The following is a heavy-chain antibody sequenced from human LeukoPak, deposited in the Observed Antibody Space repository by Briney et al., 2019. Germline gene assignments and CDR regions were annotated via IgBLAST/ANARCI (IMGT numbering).Heavy chain of an antibody. CDR3: ARGSIDDILTGYYSRYYFDH. D-gene: IGHD3-9*01. J-gene: IGHJ4*02. CDR2: INPSGGST. V-gene: IGHV1-46*01. Sequence: VASVKVSCKVSGYTFTSYYMHWVRQAPGQGLEWMGIINPSGGSTSYAQKFQGRVTMTRDTSTSTVYMELSSLRSEDTAVYYCARGSIDDILTGYYSRYYFDHWGQGTLVTVSS. CDR1: GYTFTSYY.